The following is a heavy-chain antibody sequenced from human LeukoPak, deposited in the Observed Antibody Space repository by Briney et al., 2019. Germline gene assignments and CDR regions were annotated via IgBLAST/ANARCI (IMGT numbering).Heavy chain of an antibody. V-gene: IGHV3-21*01. Sequence: GGSLRLSCAASGFTFSSYSMNWVRQAPGKGLEWVSSISSSSSCIYYADSVKGRFTFSRDNAKNSLYLQMNSLRAEDTAVYYCARDDRFDSSGFDYWGQGTLVTVSS. CDR1: GFTFSSYS. CDR3: ARDDRFDSSGFDY. J-gene: IGHJ4*02. D-gene: IGHD3-22*01. CDR2: ISSSSSCI.